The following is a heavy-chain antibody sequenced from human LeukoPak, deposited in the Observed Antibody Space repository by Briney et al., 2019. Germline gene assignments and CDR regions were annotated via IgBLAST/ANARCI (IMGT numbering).Heavy chain of an antibody. Sequence: GGSLRLSCAVSGFTFSSYAMSWVRQAPGKGLEWVSAISGSGGSTYYADSVKGRFTISRDNSKNTLYLQMNSLRAEDTAVYYCAKDHGPYSSGWYSDYWGQGTLVTVSS. J-gene: IGHJ4*02. V-gene: IGHV3-23*01. CDR2: ISGSGGST. CDR3: AKDHGPYSSGWYSDY. D-gene: IGHD6-19*01. CDR1: GFTFSSYA.